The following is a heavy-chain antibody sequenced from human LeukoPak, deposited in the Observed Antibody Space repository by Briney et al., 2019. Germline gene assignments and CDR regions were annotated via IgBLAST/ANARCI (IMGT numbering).Heavy chain of an antibody. CDR3: TTDPPDCSGGSCYPPEGANAFDI. Sequence: PGGSLRLSCAASGFTFSSYEMNWVRQAPGKGLEWVAVIWYDGSNKYYADSVKGRFTISRDNSKNTLYLQMNSLKTEDTAVYYCTTDPPDCSGGSCYPPEGANAFDIWGQGTMVTVSS. CDR1: GFTFSSYE. V-gene: IGHV3-33*08. J-gene: IGHJ3*02. D-gene: IGHD2-15*01. CDR2: IWYDGSNK.